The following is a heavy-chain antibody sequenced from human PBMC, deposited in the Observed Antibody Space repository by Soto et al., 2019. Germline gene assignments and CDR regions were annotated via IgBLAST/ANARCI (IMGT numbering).Heavy chain of an antibody. J-gene: IGHJ4*02. CDR3: ARGSDDYADVFDY. D-gene: IGHD4-17*01. Sequence: QVQLVQSGAEEKKPGASVKVSCKASGYTFNFYAMHWVRQAPGQRLEWMGWINTGNGNTKYSQKFQGRVTITRDTSASTAYMELSSLRFEDTAMYYCARGSDDYADVFDYWGQGALVTVSS. V-gene: IGHV1-3*04. CDR1: GYTFNFYA. CDR2: INTGNGNT.